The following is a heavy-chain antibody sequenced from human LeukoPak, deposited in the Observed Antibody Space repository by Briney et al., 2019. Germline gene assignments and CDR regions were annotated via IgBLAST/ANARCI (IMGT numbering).Heavy chain of an antibody. Sequence: GGSLRLSCSASGFIFRNFWMHWVRQAPGKGPVWVSRINNDGKLVTYADSVRGRFTISRDSAKDTVFLQMNSLRVEDTALYYCVRGLGDVWGKGTLVTVSS. V-gene: IGHV3-74*01. CDR3: VRGLGDV. J-gene: IGHJ6*04. D-gene: IGHD4-11*01. CDR1: GFIFRNFW. CDR2: INNDGKLV.